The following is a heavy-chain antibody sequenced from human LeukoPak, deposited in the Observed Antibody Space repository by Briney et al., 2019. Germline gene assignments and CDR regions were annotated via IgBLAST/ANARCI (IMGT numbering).Heavy chain of an antibody. CDR2: ISAYNGNT. D-gene: IGHD5-24*01. CDR3: ARRDGYNYRDAFDI. V-gene: IGHV1-18*01. Sequence: ASVKVSCKASGYTFTNYGISWVRQAPGQGLEWMGWISAYNGNTNYAQKFQGRITMTTDTSTSTAYMELRSLRSDDTAVYYCARRDGYNYRDAFDIWGQGTMVTVSS. CDR1: GYTFTNYG. J-gene: IGHJ3*02.